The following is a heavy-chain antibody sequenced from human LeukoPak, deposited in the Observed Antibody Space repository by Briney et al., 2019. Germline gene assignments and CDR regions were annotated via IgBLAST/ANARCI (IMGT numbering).Heavy chain of an antibody. CDR3: ASYSGYDFGYYYYYMDV. V-gene: IGHV4-39*01. CDR2: IYYSGST. D-gene: IGHD5-12*01. CDR1: GGSISSSSYY. J-gene: IGHJ6*03. Sequence: SETLSLTCTVSGGSISSSSYYWGWIRQPPGKGLEWIGSIYYSGSTYYNPSLKSRVTISVDTSKNQFSLKLSSVTAADTAVYYCASYSGYDFGYYYYYMDVWGKGTTVTISS.